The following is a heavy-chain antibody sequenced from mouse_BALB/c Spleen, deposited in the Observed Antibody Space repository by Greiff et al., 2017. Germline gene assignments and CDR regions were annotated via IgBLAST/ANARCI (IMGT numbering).Heavy chain of an antibody. V-gene: IGHV5-6-5*01. CDR1: GFTFSSYA. CDR3: AREGGWLLTWFAY. J-gene: IGHJ3*01. D-gene: IGHD2-3*01. Sequence: EVKLVESGGGLVKPGGSLKLSCAASGFTFSSYAMSWVRQTPEKRLEWVASISSGGSTYYPDSVKGRFTISRDNARNILYLQMSSLRSEDTAMYYCAREGGWLLTWFAYWGQGTLVTVSA. CDR2: ISSGGST.